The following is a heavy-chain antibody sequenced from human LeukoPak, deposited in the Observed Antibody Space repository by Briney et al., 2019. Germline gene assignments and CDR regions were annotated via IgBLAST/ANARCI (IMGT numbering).Heavy chain of an antibody. CDR3: ARGQAYYYDSSGYYYWFDP. D-gene: IGHD3-22*01. CDR1: GDSISSGDYY. V-gene: IGHV4-61*02. J-gene: IGHJ5*02. CDR2: ISSSGST. Sequence: SETLSLTCTVSGDSISSGDYYWSWIRQPAGKGLEWIGRISSSGSTNYNPSLKSRVTISVDTSKNQFSLKLSSVTAADTAVYYCARGQAYYYDSSGYYYWFDPWGQGTLVTVSS.